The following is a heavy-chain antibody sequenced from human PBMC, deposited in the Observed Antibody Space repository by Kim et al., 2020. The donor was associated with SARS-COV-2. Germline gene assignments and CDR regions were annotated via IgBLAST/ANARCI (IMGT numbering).Heavy chain of an antibody. V-gene: IGHV4-59*13. J-gene: IGHJ5*02. CDR2: IYYSGST. Sequence: SETLSLTCTVSGGSISSYYWSWIRQPPGKGLEWIGYIYYSGSTNYNPSLKSRVTISVDTSKNQFSLKLSSVTAADTAVYYCARNSRGSGSYTLFDPWGQGTLVTVSS. CDR3: ARNSRGSGSYTLFDP. CDR1: GGSISSYY. D-gene: IGHD3-10*01.